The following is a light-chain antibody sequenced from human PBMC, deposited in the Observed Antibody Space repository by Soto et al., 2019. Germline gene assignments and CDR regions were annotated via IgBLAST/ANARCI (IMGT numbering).Light chain of an antibody. CDR3: CSYAGSSMI. Sequence: QSALTQPASVSGSPGQSISISCTGTSSDVGLYNLVSWYQQHPGKAPRLILYEGTKRPSGVSNRFSGSKSGNTASLTISGLQAEDEADYCCCSYAGSSMIFGGGTKLTVL. J-gene: IGLJ2*01. CDR2: EGT. V-gene: IGLV2-23*01. CDR1: SSDVGLYNL.